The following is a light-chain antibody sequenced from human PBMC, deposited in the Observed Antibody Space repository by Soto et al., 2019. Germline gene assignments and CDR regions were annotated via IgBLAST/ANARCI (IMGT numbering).Light chain of an antibody. CDR3: QQYGSSSIT. J-gene: IGKJ5*01. Sequence: EIGLTQSPATLSLSPGERATLSCRASQSVSSYLAWYQQKPGQAPRLLIYDASNRATGIPARFSGSGSGTDFTLTISRLEPEDFAVYYCQQYGSSSITFGQGTRLENK. CDR1: QSVSSY. CDR2: DAS. V-gene: IGKV3-11*01.